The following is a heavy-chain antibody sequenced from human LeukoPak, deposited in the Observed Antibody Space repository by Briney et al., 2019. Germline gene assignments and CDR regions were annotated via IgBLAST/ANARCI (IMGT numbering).Heavy chain of an antibody. V-gene: IGHV4-34*12. D-gene: IGHD3-10*01. CDR2: IFYSGST. CDR1: GGSFSSYY. CDR3: AKSKGYGLVDI. J-gene: IGHJ3*02. Sequence: SSETLSLTCAVYGGSFSSYYWGWVRQPPGKGLEWIGNIFYSGSTYYSPSLKSRVTISLDTSRNQFSLKLNSVTAADTAVYYCAKSKGYGLVDIWGQGTMVTVSS.